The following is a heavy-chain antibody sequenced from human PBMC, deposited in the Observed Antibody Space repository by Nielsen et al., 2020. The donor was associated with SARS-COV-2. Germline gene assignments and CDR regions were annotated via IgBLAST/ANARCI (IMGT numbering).Heavy chain of an antibody. CDR3: AKETGPGWDY. Sequence: GESLKISCAASGFTFSSYWMHWVRQAPGKGLVWVSRINSDGSSTSYADSVKGRFTISRDNAKNSLYLQMNSLRAEDTAVYYCAKETGPGWDYWGQGTLVTVSS. V-gene: IGHV3-74*01. D-gene: IGHD1-14*01. J-gene: IGHJ4*02. CDR1: GFTFSSYW. CDR2: INSDGSST.